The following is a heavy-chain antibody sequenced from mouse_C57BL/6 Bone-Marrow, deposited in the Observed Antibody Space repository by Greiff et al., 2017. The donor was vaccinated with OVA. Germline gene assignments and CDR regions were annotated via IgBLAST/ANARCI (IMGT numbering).Heavy chain of an antibody. CDR1: GYTFTDYN. J-gene: IGHJ3*01. D-gene: IGHD2-4*01. CDR2: INSNNGGT. V-gene: IGHV1-18*01. CDR3: ARGGYYDDDGGAWFAY. Sequence: VQLKQSGPELAKPGASVKIPCKASGYTFTDYNMDWVKQSHGKSLEWIGDINSNNGGTIYHQKFKGKATLTVDKSSSTAYMEIRSLTSEDTAVYYWARGGYYDDDGGAWFAYWGQGTLVTVSA.